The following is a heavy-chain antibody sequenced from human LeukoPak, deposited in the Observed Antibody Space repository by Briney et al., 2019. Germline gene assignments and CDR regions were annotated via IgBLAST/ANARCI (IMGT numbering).Heavy chain of an antibody. J-gene: IGHJ4*02. V-gene: IGHV3-53*01. CDR2: IYSGGST. D-gene: IGHD2-15*01. CDR1: GFTVSSNY. Sequence: GGSLRLSCAVSGFTVSSNYMSWVRQAPGKGLEWVSVIYSGGSTYYADSVKGRFTISRDNSKNTLYLQMNSLRAEDTAVYYCARGVGRLDYWGQGTLVTVSS. CDR3: ARGVGRLDY.